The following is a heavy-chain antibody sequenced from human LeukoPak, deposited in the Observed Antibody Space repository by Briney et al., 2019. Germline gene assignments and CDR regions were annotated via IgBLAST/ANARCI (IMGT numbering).Heavy chain of an antibody. CDR1: GFTFSTYT. V-gene: IGHV3-66*01. J-gene: IGHJ6*03. D-gene: IGHD4-11*01. CDR3: ARDRTGQQLISRKEYYYMDV. CDR2: IYSWGST. Sequence: GGSLRLSCAVSGFTFSTYTMNWVRQAPGKGLEGVSIIYSWGSTYYADSVKGRFTISRDNSKNTLYLQMNSLRAEDTAVYSCARDRTGQQLISRKEYYYMDVWGKGTTVTISS.